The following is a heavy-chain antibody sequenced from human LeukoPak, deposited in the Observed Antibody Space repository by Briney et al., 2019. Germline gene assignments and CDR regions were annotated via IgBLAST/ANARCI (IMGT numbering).Heavy chain of an antibody. CDR2: ISGSGAHT. V-gene: IGHV3-23*01. D-gene: IGHD3-9*01. J-gene: IGHJ4*02. CDR3: ARDWFNDY. CDR1: GFTFSGDA. Sequence: GGSLRLSCIASGFTFSGDAMNWIRQVPGKGLEWVSAISGSGAHTFYADSVKGRFTISRDNFNDTLYLQMNSLRVDDTAIYYCARDWFNDYWGQGTLVTVSS.